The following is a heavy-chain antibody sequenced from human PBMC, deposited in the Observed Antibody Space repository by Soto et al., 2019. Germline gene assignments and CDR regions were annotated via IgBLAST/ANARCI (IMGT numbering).Heavy chain of an antibody. J-gene: IGHJ6*02. Sequence: VQLLESGGGLVQPGGSLRLSCAASGFTFSSYAMHWVRQAPGKGLEWVAVISYDGSNKYYADSVKGRFTISRDNSKNTLYLQMNSLRAEDTAVYYCARGEPHWGSKVYYYGMDVWGQWTTVTVSS. CDR2: ISYDGSNK. CDR3: ARGEPHWGSKVYYYGMDV. V-gene: IGHV3-30-3*01. D-gene: IGHD7-27*01. CDR1: GFTFSSYA.